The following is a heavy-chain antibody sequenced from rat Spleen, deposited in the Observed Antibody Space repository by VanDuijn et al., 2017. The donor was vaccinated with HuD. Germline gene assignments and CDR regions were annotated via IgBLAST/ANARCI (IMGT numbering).Heavy chain of an antibody. Sequence: EVQLVESGGDLVQPGRSLKLSCAASGFTFTDYNMAWVRQAPKKGLEWVATITYDVSGTYYRDSVKGRFTISRDNAKSTLFLQMDSLRSEDTATYYCARPNYGYPFAYWGQGTLVTVSS. CDR2: ITYDVSGT. CDR3: ARPNYGYPFAY. V-gene: IGHV5-7*01. J-gene: IGHJ3*01. CDR1: GFTFTDYN. D-gene: IGHD1-11*01.